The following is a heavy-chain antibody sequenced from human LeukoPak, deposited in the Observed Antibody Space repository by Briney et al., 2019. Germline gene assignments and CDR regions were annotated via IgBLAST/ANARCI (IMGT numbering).Heavy chain of an antibody. CDR1: GGSFSGYY. D-gene: IGHD5-18*01. V-gene: IGHV4-34*01. CDR3: ARGWIREYYFDY. CDR2: INHSGST. J-gene: IGHJ4*02. Sequence: SETLSLTCAVYGGSFSGYYWSWICQPPGKGLEWIGEINHSGSTNYNPSLKSRVTISVDTSKNQFSLKLSSVTAADTAVYYCARGWIREYYFDYWGQGTLVTVSS.